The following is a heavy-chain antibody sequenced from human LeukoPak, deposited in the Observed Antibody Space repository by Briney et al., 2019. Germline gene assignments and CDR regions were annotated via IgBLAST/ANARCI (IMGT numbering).Heavy chain of an antibody. CDR2: IYHSGYA. D-gene: IGHD4-23*01. V-gene: IGHV4-38-2*02. Sequence: SETLSLTCTVSGYSISSGYYWGWIRQPPGKGLEWIGSIYHSGYAYYNPSLKSRVTISVDTSKNQFSLKLSSVTAADTAVYYCARDARYSVAWFDPWGQGTLVTVSS. CDR3: ARDARYSVAWFDP. CDR1: GYSISSGYY. J-gene: IGHJ5*02.